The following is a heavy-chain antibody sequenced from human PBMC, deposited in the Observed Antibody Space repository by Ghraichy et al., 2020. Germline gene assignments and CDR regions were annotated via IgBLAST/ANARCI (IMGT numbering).Heavy chain of an antibody. D-gene: IGHD3-3*01. J-gene: IGHJ3*02. CDR1: GGTFSSYA. V-gene: IGHV1-69*13. CDR2: IIPIFGTA. CDR3: ASITIFGVVHPGHDAFDI. Sequence: SVKVSCKASGGTFSSYAISWVRQAPGQGLEWMGGIIPIFGTANYAQKFQGRVTITADESTSTAYMELSSLRSEDTAVYYCASITIFGVVHPGHDAFDIWGQGTMVTVSS.